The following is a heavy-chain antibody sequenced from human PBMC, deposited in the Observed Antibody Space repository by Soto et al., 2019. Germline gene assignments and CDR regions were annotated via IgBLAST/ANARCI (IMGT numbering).Heavy chain of an antibody. V-gene: IGHV1-8*01. CDR3: ALGERVGVPPTVVRYFDY. J-gene: IGHJ4*02. CDR1: GYPFTDYD. Sequence: ASVKVSCKASGYPFTDYDINWVRQATGQGLERMGWMNPNSGNTGYAQKFQGRITMTRNTSISTAYMELSSLTSGDSAVYYCALGERVGVPPTVVRYFDYWGQGTLVTVSS. CDR2: MNPNSGNT. D-gene: IGHD4-17*01.